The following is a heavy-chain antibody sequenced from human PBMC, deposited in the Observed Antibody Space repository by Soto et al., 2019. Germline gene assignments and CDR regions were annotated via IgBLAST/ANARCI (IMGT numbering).Heavy chain of an antibody. CDR3: AREGSSGYPY. J-gene: IGHJ4*02. CDR2: ISSSSSTI. V-gene: IGHV3-48*02. D-gene: IGHD3-22*01. Sequence: EVQLVESGGGLVQPGGSLRLSCAASGFTFSSYSMNWVRQAPGKGLEWVSYISSSSSTIYYADSVKGRFTISRDNAKNSLYLQMNGLRDEDTAVYYCAREGSSGYPYWGQGTLVTVSS. CDR1: GFTFSSYS.